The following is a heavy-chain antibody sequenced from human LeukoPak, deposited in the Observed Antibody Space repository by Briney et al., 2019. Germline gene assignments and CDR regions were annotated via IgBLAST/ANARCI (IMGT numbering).Heavy chain of an antibody. CDR1: GGSISSGGSS. CDR3: AGYGSGRPYGMDV. Sequence: SETLSLTCAVSGGSISSGGSSWRWLRQPPGKGLEWIGYIYHSGSTYYNPSLKSRVTISVDRSKNQFSLKLSSVTAADTAAYYCAGYGSGRPYGMDVWGQGTTVTVSS. CDR2: IYHSGST. D-gene: IGHD3-10*01. J-gene: IGHJ6*02. V-gene: IGHV4-30-2*01.